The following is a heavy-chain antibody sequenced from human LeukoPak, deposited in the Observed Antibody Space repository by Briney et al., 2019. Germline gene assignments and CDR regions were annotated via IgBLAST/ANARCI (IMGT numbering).Heavy chain of an antibody. CDR1: GEFISRNGYY. Sequence: NASETLSLTCSVSGEFISRNGYYWGWIRQPPGQGLEWLGTIDYSGNTYYNPSLKSRVTVSVDRSKNQFSLKLSSVTAADTAVYYCARTSIAARRANAFDIWGQGTMVTVSS. CDR3: ARTSIAARRANAFDI. J-gene: IGHJ3*02. D-gene: IGHD6-6*01. CDR2: IDYSGNT. V-gene: IGHV4-39*07.